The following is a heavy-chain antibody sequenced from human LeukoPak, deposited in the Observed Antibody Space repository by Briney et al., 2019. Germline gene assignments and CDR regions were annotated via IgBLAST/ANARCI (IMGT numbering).Heavy chain of an antibody. V-gene: IGHV1-18*01. D-gene: IGHD3-22*01. Sequence: ASLKVSCKASGYTFTSYGISWVRQAPGQGLEWMGWISAYNGNTNYAQKLQGRVTMTTDTSTSTAYMELRSLRSDDTAVYYCARGATISSGWITFDPWGQGTLVTVSS. CDR3: ARGATISSGWITFDP. CDR1: GYTFTSYG. J-gene: IGHJ5*02. CDR2: ISAYNGNT.